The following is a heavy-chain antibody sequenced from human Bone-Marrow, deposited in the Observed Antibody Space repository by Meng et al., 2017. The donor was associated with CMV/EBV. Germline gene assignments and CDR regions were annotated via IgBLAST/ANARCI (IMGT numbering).Heavy chain of an antibody. J-gene: IGHJ4*02. CDR2: IYWNDDK. Sequence: SGPTLVKPTQTLTLTCPFSGFSVSSSGVGVGWIRQPPGKALEWLALIYWNDDKHYSPSLKSRLAITKDTSKDQVVLTLTNMDPVDTATYYCAHRRLWDPDWEHYFDYWGQGTLVTVSS. V-gene: IGHV2-5*01. CDR3: AHRRLWDPDWEHYFDY. D-gene: IGHD3-9*01. CDR1: GFSVSSSGVG.